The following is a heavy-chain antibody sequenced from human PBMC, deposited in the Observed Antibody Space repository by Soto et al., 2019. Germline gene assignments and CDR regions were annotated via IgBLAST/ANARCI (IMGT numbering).Heavy chain of an antibody. D-gene: IGHD6-6*01. Sequence: PGGSLRLSCAASGFNFKSYGMHWVRQAPGKGLEWVAVISFDGSNKYYADSVKGRFTISRDNSKNTLYLQVISLRPEDTAVYYCAKGSSSVYYYYYGMDVWGQGTTVTVSS. V-gene: IGHV3-30*18. CDR2: ISFDGSNK. CDR3: AKGSSSVYYYYYGMDV. J-gene: IGHJ6*02. CDR1: GFNFKSYG.